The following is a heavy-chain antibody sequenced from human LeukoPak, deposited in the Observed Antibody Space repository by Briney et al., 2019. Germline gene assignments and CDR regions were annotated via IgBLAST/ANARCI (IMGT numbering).Heavy chain of an antibody. CDR2: TYYRSKWYN. Sequence: SQTLSLTCAISGDSVSSNSAAWNWIRQSPSRGLEWLGRTYYRSKWYNDYAVSVKSRITINPDTSKNQFSLQLNSVTPEDTAVYYCARFGMSSSWYGDSDYFDYWGQGTLITVSS. CDR1: GDSVSSNSAA. CDR3: ARFGMSSSWYGDSDYFDY. J-gene: IGHJ4*02. V-gene: IGHV6-1*01. D-gene: IGHD6-13*01.